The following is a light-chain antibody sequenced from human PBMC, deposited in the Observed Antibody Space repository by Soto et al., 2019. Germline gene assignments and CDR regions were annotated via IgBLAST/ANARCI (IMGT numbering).Light chain of an antibody. V-gene: IGLV2-14*01. Sequence: QSALTQPASVSGSPGQSMTISCTGTNSDVGAYDYVSWYQQYPGKAPKLMIYAVTNRPSGVSNRFSGSKSGNTASLTISGLHAEDGADYCCSPHTRDSTWVFGGGTKLTVL. CDR3: SPHTRDSTWV. CDR1: NSDVGAYDY. J-gene: IGLJ3*02. CDR2: AVT.